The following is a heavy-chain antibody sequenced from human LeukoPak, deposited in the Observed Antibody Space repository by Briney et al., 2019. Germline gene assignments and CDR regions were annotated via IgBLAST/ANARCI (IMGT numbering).Heavy chain of an antibody. CDR1: GGSISPYF. D-gene: IGHD5-12*01. Sequence: PSETLSLTCTVSGGSISPYFWSWIRQPPGKGLEWIGFIYYSGNTNYNPSLKSRVTMSVDTSKHQFSLKLTSVTAADTAVYYCAREVIQSGFFDYWGQGTLVTVSS. CDR3: AREVIQSGFFDY. V-gene: IGHV4-59*01. CDR2: IYYSGNT. J-gene: IGHJ4*02.